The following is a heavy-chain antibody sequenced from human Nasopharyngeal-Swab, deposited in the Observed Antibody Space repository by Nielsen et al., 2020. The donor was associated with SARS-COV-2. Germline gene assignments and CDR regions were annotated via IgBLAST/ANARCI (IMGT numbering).Heavy chain of an antibody. J-gene: IGHJ6*02. CDR2: IWYDGSNK. CDR3: ASSAPYYDFWSGYRQPYGMDV. D-gene: IGHD3-3*01. CDR1: GFTFSSYG. V-gene: IGHV3-33*01. Sequence: GGSLRLSCAASGFTFSSYGMHWVRQAPGKGLEWVAVIWYDGSNKYYADSVKGRFTISRDNSKNTLYLQMNSLRAEDTAAYYCASSAPYYDFWSGYRQPYGMDVWGQGTTVTVSS.